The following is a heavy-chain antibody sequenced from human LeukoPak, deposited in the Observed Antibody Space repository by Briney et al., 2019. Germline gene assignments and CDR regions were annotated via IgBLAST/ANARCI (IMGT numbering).Heavy chain of an antibody. J-gene: IGHJ4*02. V-gene: IGHV3-23*01. CDR3: AKGRGLGYCSSTSCERPTYYFDY. Sequence: GGSLRLSCAASGFTFNNYAMSWVRQAPGKGLEWVSAISGSGGSTYYADSVKGRFTISRDNSKNTLYLQMNSLRAEDTAVYYCAKGRGLGYCSSTSCERPTYYFDYWGQGTLVTVSS. D-gene: IGHD2-2*01. CDR1: GFTFNNYA. CDR2: ISGSGGST.